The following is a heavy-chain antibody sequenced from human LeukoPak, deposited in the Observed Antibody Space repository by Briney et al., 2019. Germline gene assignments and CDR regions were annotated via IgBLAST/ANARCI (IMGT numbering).Heavy chain of an antibody. V-gene: IGHV4-39*07. CDR1: GGSISSSSYY. J-gene: IGHJ4*02. D-gene: IGHD3-10*01. CDR3: ARERYYGSPPDY. CDR2: IYYSGST. Sequence: SETLSLTCTVSGGSISSSSYYWGWIRQPPGKGLEWIGSIYYSGSTYYNPSLKSRVTISVDTSKNQFSLKLSSVTAADTAVYYCARERYYGSPPDYWGQGTLVTVSS.